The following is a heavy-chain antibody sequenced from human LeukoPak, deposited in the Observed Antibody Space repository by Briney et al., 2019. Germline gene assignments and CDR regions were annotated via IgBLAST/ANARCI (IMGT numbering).Heavy chain of an antibody. CDR3: ARTTEDCSSTSCYQYWFDP. V-gene: IGHV4-59*01. CDR2: IHYSGSP. J-gene: IGHJ5*02. Sequence: PSETLSLTCTVSGGSISNYYWSWIRQPPGKGLEWIGHIHYSGSPNYNPSLKSRVSISVDTSKNQFSLKLNSVTAADTAVYYCARTTEDCSSTSCYQYWFDPWGQGTLVTVSS. CDR1: GGSISNYY. D-gene: IGHD2-2*01.